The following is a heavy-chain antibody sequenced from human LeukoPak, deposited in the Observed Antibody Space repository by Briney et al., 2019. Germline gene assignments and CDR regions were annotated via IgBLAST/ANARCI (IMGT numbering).Heavy chain of an antibody. CDR2: IKEDGGEK. D-gene: IGHD2-15*01. Sequence: GGSLRLSCAASGFTFSSYWMTWVRQAPGKGLEWVANIKEDGGEKNYVDSVKGRFTISRDNAKNSLYLQMNSLRAEDTAVYYCARGHCSGGSCSSVPWSWGHGTLVTVSS. CDR1: GFTFSSYW. V-gene: IGHV3-7*01. J-gene: IGHJ5*01. CDR3: ARGHCSGGSCSSVPWS.